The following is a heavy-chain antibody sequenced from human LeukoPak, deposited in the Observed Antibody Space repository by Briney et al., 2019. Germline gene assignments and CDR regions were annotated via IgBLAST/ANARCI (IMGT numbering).Heavy chain of an antibody. CDR2: ISSDGSNK. CDR1: GFTFSNYG. Sequence: GGSLRLSCAASGFTFSNYGMHWVRQAPGKGLEWVAVISSDGSNKYYSDSVKGRFTISRDNSKNSLYPQMNSLRAEDTAVYYCAKGPDYGDFYSDYWGQGTLVTVSS. V-gene: IGHV3-30*18. D-gene: IGHD4-17*01. J-gene: IGHJ4*02. CDR3: AKGPDYGDFYSDY.